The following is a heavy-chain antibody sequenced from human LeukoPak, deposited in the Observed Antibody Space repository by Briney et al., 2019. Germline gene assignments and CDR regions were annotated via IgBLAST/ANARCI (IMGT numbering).Heavy chain of an antibody. CDR3: ARDSQGYYDFWSGQDAFDI. J-gene: IGHJ3*02. CDR2: IYSGGST. V-gene: IGHV3-66*02. Sequence: GGSLRLSRAASGFTVSSNYMSWVRQAPGKGLEWVSVIYSGGSTYYADSVKGRFTISRDNSKNTLYLQMNSLRAEDTAVYYCARDSQGYYDFWSGQDAFDIWGQGTMVTVSS. D-gene: IGHD3-3*01. CDR1: GFTVSSNY.